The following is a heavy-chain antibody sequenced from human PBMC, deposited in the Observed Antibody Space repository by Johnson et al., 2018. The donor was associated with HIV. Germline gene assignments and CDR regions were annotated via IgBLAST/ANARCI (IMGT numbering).Heavy chain of an antibody. V-gene: IGHV3-11*04. Sequence: QVQLVESGGGLVKPGGSLRLSCAASGITISDYYMSWIRQAPGKGLEWVSGINWNGGSTGYADSVKGRFTISRDNAKNSLYLQMNSLRPEDTAVYYCARDSSNSFRFEMYALDIWGQGTVVTVSS. CDR3: ARDSSNSFRFEMYALDI. J-gene: IGHJ3*02. D-gene: IGHD6-6*01. CDR1: GITISDYY. CDR2: INWNGGST.